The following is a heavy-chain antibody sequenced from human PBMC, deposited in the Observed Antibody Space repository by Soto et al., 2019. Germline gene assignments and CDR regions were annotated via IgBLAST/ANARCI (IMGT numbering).Heavy chain of an antibody. CDR1: GYIFTMYA. CDR2: INPGSGNS. CDR3: AREDTTVTTFDY. J-gene: IGHJ4*02. D-gene: IGHD4-17*01. Sequence: ASVKFSCKASGYIFTMYAIHWVRQAPGQMLECMVWINPGSGNSEYXXKFQGRVXXTRDTSANTAXMELSXVRSDDTAVYYCAREDTTVTTFDYCGQGTLVTVS. V-gene: IGHV1-3*01.